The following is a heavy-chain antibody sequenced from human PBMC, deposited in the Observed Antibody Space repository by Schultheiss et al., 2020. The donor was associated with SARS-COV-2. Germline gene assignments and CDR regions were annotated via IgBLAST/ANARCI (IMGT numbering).Heavy chain of an antibody. Sequence: SCTVSGGSISSGGYYWSWIRQHPGKGLEWIGYIYYSGSTYYNPSLKSRVTISVDTSKNQFSLKLSSVTAADTAVYYCARGIDLLGGWSGYGETASYSMDVWGKGTTVTVSS. CDR2: IYYSGST. CDR1: GGSISSGGYY. V-gene: IGHV4-31*03. J-gene: IGHJ6*03. CDR3: ARGIDLLGGWSGYGETASYSMDV. D-gene: IGHD3-3*01.